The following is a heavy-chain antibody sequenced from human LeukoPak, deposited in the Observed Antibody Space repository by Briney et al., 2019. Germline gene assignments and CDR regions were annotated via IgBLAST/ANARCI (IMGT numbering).Heavy chain of an antibody. CDR1: GFTFSSYD. CDR2: IGTAGDT. V-gene: IGHV3-13*04. CDR3: ARGAHYYGSGSYFGY. Sequence: PGGSLRLSCAASGFTFSSYDMHWVRQATGKGLEWVSAIGTAGDTYYPGSVKGRFTISRENAKNSLYLQMNSLRAGDTAVYYCARGAHYYGSGSYFGYWGQGTLVTVSS. J-gene: IGHJ4*02. D-gene: IGHD3-10*01.